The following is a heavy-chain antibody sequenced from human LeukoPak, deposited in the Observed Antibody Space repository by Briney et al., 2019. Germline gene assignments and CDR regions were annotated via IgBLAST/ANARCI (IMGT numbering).Heavy chain of an antibody. V-gene: IGHV3-23*01. CDR3: AKDRSLDSSGYNYYYCMDV. D-gene: IGHD3-22*01. CDR1: GFTVSSNS. J-gene: IGHJ6*03. CDR2: ISGSGGST. Sequence: GGSLRLSCTVSGFTVSSNSMSWVRQAPGKGLEWVSAISGSGGSTYYADSVKGRFTISRDNSKNTLYLQMNSLRAEDTAVYYCAKDRSLDSSGYNYYYCMDVWGKGTTVTVSS.